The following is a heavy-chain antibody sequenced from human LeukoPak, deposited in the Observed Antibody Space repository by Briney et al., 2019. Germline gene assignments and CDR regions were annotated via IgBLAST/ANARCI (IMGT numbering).Heavy chain of an antibody. CDR1: GDTLSSYA. D-gene: IGHD6-13*01. Sequence: SVKVSCKASGDTLSSYAISWVRQAPGQGLEWMGGIIPIFGTANYAQKFQGRVTITADESTSTAYMELSSLRSEDTAVYYCARDSSSSWYIGFFDYWGQGTLVTVSS. J-gene: IGHJ4*02. CDR3: ARDSSSSWYIGFFDY. CDR2: IIPIFGTA. V-gene: IGHV1-69*13.